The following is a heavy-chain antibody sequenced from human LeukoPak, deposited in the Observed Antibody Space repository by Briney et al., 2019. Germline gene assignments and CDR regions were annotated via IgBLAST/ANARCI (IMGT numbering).Heavy chain of an antibody. CDR2: ISDSSDTT. Sequence: GGSLRLSCAASGFSFSSYAKSWVRQAPGKGLEWVSGISDSSDTTWDADSVKGRFTISRDNYKNTVYLQMNSLRAEDTAVYYCAKNSNWETDYWGQGTLVTVSS. CDR3: AKNSNWETDY. J-gene: IGHJ4*02. D-gene: IGHD1-26*01. CDR1: GFSFSSYA. V-gene: IGHV3-23*01.